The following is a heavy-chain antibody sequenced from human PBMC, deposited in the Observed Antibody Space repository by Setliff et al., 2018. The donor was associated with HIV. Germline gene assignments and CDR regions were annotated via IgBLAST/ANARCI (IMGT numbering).Heavy chain of an antibody. D-gene: IGHD5-12*01. J-gene: IGHJ4*02. CDR3: ARDKGDGYPPNFDY. CDR1: GYTFTDFY. V-gene: IGHV1-2*06. CDR2: INPKSGVA. Sequence: ASVKVSCKASGYTFTDFYIHWVRQAPGQGLEWIGRINPKSGVADYLKKFQGRVTMTRDTSISTAYMELSRLRSDDTAVYYCARDKGDGYPPNFDYWGQGTLVTVSS.